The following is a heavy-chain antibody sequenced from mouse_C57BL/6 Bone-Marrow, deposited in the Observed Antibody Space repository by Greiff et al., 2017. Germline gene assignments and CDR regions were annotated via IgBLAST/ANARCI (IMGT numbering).Heavy chain of an antibody. D-gene: IGHD1-1*01. V-gene: IGHV8-8*01. CDR2: IWWDDDT. Sequence: QVQLKESGPGILQPSQTLSLTCSFSGFSLSTFGMGVGWIRQPSGKGLEWLAHIWWDDDTYYNPALKSRLTISKDTSKYQVFLKIANVDTADTATNYCARTRDYGRFDYWGQGTTLTVSS. CDR3: ARTRDYGRFDY. J-gene: IGHJ2*01. CDR1: GFSLSTFGMG.